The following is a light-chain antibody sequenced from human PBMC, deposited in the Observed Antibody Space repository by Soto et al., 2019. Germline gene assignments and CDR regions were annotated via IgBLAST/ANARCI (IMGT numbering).Light chain of an antibody. V-gene: IGKV3-15*01. CDR3: QQYTNWPPNT. CDR2: GAS. J-gene: IGKJ5*01. Sequence: EIVLTQSPGTLSVSPGERATLSCRASQSVSKTNLAWYQQRRGQAPRLLIYGASTRATGVPARFSGRGSGTEFTLTISSLQSEDFAVYYCQQYTNWPPNTFGQGTRLEIK. CDR1: QSVSKTN.